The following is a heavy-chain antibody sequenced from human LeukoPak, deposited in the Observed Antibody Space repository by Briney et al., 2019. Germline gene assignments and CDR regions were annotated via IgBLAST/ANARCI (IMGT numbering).Heavy chain of an antibody. J-gene: IGHJ6*03. CDR1: GGTFSGYY. CDR2: INHSGST. V-gene: IGHV4-34*01. CDR3: ARHIAAYYYYYMDV. Sequence: SETLSLTCAVYGGTFSGYYWSWIRQPPGKGLEWIGEINHSGSTNYNPSLKSRVTISVDTSKNQFSLKLSSVTAADTAVYYCARHIAAYYYYYMDVWGKGTTVIVSS. D-gene: IGHD5-12*01.